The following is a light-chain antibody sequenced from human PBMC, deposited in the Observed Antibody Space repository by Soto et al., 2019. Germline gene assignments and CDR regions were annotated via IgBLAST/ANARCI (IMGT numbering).Light chain of an antibody. CDR3: QQRSNWPLLT. CDR1: QSVSSR. J-gene: IGKJ4*01. CDR2: DAS. Sequence: EIVLTQSPATLSLSPGERATLSCRASQSVSSRLAWYQQKPGQAPRLLIYDASNRATGSPARFSGSGSGSDFDLTISSLEPEDFEVYYCQQRSNWPLLTFGGGTKVEIK. V-gene: IGKV3-11*01.